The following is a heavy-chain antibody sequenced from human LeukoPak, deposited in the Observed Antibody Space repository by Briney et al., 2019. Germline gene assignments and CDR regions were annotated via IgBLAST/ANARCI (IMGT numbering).Heavy chain of an antibody. V-gene: IGHV4-39*01. D-gene: IGHD3-3*01. CDR1: GGSISSSSYY. CDR2: IYYSGST. CDR3: ARLYPRTDFGVVRRVSSVPPLVPPFGI. J-gene: IGHJ3*02. Sequence: SETLSLTCTVSGGSISSSSYYWGWIRQPPGKGLEWIGSIYYSGSTYYNPSLKSRVTISVDTSKNQFSLKLSSVTAADTAVYYCARLYPRTDFGVVRRVSSVPPLVPPFGIWGQGTMVTVSS.